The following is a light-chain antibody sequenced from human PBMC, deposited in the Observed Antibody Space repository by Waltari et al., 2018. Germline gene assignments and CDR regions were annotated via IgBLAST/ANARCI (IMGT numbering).Light chain of an antibody. Sequence: DIVMTQSPDSLAVSLGERATINCKSSQTLFYSSNNKNYLPWYQLKPGQPPKLLIFWASTRESGVPDRFSGSGSATDFTLTIDTLQAEDVAVYYCQQYYTTPTFGQGTKVEIK. CDR2: WAS. V-gene: IGKV4-1*01. CDR1: QTLFYSSNNKNY. CDR3: QQYYTTPT. J-gene: IGKJ1*01.